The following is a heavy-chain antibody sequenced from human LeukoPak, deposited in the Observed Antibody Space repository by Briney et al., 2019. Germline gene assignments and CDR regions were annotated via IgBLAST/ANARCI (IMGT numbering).Heavy chain of an antibody. V-gene: IGHV3-21*01. CDR3: ARDPDSSGWLGGYYYYYGMDV. J-gene: IGHJ6*02. Sequence: GGSLRLSCAASGFTFSSYSMNWVRQAPGKGLEWVSSISSSSGYIYYADSVKGRFTISRDNAKNSLYLQMNSLRAEDTAVYYCARDPDSSGWLGGYYYYYGMDVWGQGTTVTVSS. D-gene: IGHD6-19*01. CDR1: GFTFSSYS. CDR2: ISSSSGYI.